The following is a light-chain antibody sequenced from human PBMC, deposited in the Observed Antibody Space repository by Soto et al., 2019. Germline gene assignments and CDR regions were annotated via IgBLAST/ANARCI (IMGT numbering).Light chain of an antibody. CDR1: QSIGSSY. CDR3: QQYVSLPIT. V-gene: IGKV3-20*01. J-gene: IGKJ5*01. CDR2: GAS. Sequence: EIVLTQSPGTLSLSPEERATLSCRASQSIGSSYLAWYHQKPGKAPRLLIYGASTRATGIPDRFSGSGSGTDCNLTINRVAPEDFAVYYCQQYVSLPITFGQGTLPEIK.